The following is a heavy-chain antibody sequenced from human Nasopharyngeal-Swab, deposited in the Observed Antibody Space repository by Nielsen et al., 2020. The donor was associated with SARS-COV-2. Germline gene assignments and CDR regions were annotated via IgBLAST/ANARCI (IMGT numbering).Heavy chain of an antibody. CDR1: GDRVSSNTAA. CDR3: ARIAVAVSPV. Sequence: SHTLSLTFSISGDRVSSNTAAWHWISQSPSRGLEWLGRTYYRSMWNNDYAVSVRGRITINPDPSKNQFSLQLNSVTPEDTAVYYCARIAVAVSPVWGQGTLVTVSS. V-gene: IGHV6-1*01. J-gene: IGHJ4*02. CDR2: TYYRSMWNN. D-gene: IGHD6-19*01.